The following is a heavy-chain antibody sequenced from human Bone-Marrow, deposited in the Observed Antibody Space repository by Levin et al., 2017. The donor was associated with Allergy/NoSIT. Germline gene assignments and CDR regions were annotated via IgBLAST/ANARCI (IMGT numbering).Heavy chain of an antibody. D-gene: IGHD3-22*01. CDR3: ARGLHYDSSGLTGVRLPDY. CDR2: INPNSGGT. Sequence: GESLKISCKASGYTFTGYYMHWVRQAPGQGLEWMGRINPNSGGTNYAQKFQGRVTMTRDTSISTAYMELSRLRSDDTAVYYCARGLHYDSSGLTGVRLPDYWGQGTLVTVSS. CDR1: GYTFTGYY. J-gene: IGHJ4*02. V-gene: IGHV1-2*06.